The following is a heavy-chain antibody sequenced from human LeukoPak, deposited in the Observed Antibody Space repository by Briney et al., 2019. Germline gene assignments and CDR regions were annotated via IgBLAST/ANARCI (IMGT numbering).Heavy chain of an antibody. D-gene: IGHD2-8*01. Sequence: GGSLRLSCAASGFTFSSYAMSWVRQAPGKGLEWVSAISDSGGSTYDADSVRGRFTISRDNSKNTLYLQMNSLRAEDTAVYYCAKDTSIGRYCTNGVCSPFDYWGQGTLVTVSS. J-gene: IGHJ4*02. CDR1: GFTFSSYA. V-gene: IGHV3-23*01. CDR2: ISDSGGST. CDR3: AKDTSIGRYCTNGVCSPFDY.